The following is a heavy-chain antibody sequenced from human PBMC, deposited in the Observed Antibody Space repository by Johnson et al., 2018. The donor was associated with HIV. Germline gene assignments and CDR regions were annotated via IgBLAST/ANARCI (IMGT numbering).Heavy chain of an antibody. J-gene: IGHJ3*02. V-gene: IGHV3-30*19. Sequence: QVQLVESGGGVVQPGGSLRLSCAASGFSFSTYDVHWVRQAPGKGLEWVAVISYDGSNKYYADSVKGRFTISRDNSKNTLYLQMNSLRAEDTAVYCCARNRITMVQMTSHDVFDIWGQGIMVTVSS. CDR3: ARNRITMVQMTSHDVFDI. CDR1: GFSFSTYD. CDR2: ISYDGSNK. D-gene: IGHD3-10*01.